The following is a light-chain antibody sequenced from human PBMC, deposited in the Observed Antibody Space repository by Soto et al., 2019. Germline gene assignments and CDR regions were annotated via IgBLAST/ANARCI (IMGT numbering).Light chain of an antibody. Sequence: DIQMTQSPSSLSASVGDRVTITCRASQGISNYLAWYQQKPGKAPKLLIYTASTLQLGVPSRFSGRGSGTDFTLTISILQPEDVAIYYCQKYNSAPLTFGPGTKVDIK. J-gene: IGKJ3*01. CDR2: TAS. V-gene: IGKV1-27*01. CDR3: QKYNSAPLT. CDR1: QGISNY.